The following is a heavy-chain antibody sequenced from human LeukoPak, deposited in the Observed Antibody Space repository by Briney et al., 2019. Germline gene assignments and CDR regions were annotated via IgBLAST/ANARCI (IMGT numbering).Heavy chain of an antibody. V-gene: IGHV1-24*01. CDR1: GYTLTELS. D-gene: IGHD3-10*01. CDR3: ATEFMVRGVTWWFDP. Sequence: ALVKVSCKVSGYTLTELSMHWVRQAPGKGLEWMGGFDPEDGETIYAQKFQGRVTMTEDTSTDTAYMELSSLRSEDTAVYYCATEFMVRGVTWWFDPWGQGTLVTVSS. CDR2: FDPEDGET. J-gene: IGHJ5*02.